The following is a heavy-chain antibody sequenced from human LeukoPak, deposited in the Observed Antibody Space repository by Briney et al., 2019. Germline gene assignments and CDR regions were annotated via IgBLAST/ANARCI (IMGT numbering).Heavy chain of an antibody. CDR2: ISLGNT. CDR3: ARDKRHSYGKYLHP. V-gene: IGHV4-59*12. CDR1: GDTLSTYY. D-gene: IGHD5-18*01. Sequence: PSETLSLTCSLSGDTLSTYYWNWIRQTPGRGLEWIGHISLGNTEYNPSLKSRVTISVDTSKNEFYLRLTSVTAADTALYFCARDKRHSYGKYLHPWARRTLVSVSS. J-gene: IGHJ5*02.